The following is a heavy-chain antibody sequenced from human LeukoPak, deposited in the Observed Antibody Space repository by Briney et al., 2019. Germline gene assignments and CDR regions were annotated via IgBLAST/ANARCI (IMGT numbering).Heavy chain of an antibody. Sequence: PSETLSLTCTVSGGSISSSSYYWGWIRQSSDKGLEWIGSIYYSGSTYYNPSLKSRVTMSVDTSKNQFSLKLTSVTAADTTVYYCARHRCRGGKCYSWSYYYYMDVWGKGTTVTVSS. J-gene: IGHJ6*03. CDR3: ARHRCRGGKCYSWSYYYYMDV. CDR2: IYYSGST. D-gene: IGHD2-15*01. V-gene: IGHV4-39*01. CDR1: GGSISSSSYY.